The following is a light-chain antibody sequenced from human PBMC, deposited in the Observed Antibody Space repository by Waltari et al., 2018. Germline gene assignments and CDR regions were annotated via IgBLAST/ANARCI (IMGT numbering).Light chain of an antibody. CDR1: SSTPRANYE. J-gene: IGLJ3*02. Sequence: QSVLTQPPSVSGAPGQTVTIPCPGSSSTPRANYEVHWYQQLPGTVPKLLIYLNANRPSGVPDRISASRSGTSASLAIAGLQAEDEADYYCQSYDSSLTAWVFGGGTKLTVL. V-gene: IGLV1-40*01. CDR2: LNA. CDR3: QSYDSSLTAWV.